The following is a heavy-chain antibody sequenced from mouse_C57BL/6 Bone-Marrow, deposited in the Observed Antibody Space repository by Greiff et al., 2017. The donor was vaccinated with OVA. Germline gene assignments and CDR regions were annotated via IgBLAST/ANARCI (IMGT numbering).Heavy chain of an antibody. J-gene: IGHJ1*03. Sequence: KQRTGQGLEWIGEIYPRSGNTYYNEKFKGKATLTADKSSSTAYMELRSLTSEDSAVYFCARRDYDWYFDVWGTGTTVTVSS. D-gene: IGHD2-4*01. CDR2: IYPRSGNT. V-gene: IGHV1-81*01. CDR3: ARRDYDWYFDV.